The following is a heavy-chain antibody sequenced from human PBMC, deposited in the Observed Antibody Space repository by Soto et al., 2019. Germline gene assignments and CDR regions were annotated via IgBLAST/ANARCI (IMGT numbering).Heavy chain of an antibody. V-gene: IGHV1-69*13. CDR3: AKQAVAGTNWFDP. D-gene: IGHD6-19*01. CDR1: GGTFSSYA. J-gene: IGHJ5*02. Sequence: SVKVSCKASGGTFSSYAISWVRQAPGQGLEWMGGIIPIFGTANYAQKFQGRVTITADESTSTAYMELSSLRSEDTAVYYCAKQAVAGTNWFDPWGQGTLVTVSS. CDR2: IIPIFGTA.